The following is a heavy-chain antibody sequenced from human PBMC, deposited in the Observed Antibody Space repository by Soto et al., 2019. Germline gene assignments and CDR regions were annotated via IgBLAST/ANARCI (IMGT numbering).Heavy chain of an antibody. D-gene: IGHD3-16*01. Sequence: QVQLVQSGAEVKKPGASVKVSCKTSGYIFPSYGISWVRQAPGQGLEWMGWISVYNGYANYSQKFQGRVTMTTDRSTSTAYMELRSLTSDDTAVFYCARDERGNYSGYWGQGTLVIVSS. CDR3: ARDERGNYSGY. CDR1: GYIFPSYG. CDR2: ISVYNGYA. V-gene: IGHV1-18*01. J-gene: IGHJ4*02.